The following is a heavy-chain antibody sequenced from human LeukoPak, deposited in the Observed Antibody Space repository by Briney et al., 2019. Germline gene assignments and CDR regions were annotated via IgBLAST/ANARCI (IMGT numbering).Heavy chain of an antibody. V-gene: IGHV3-33*05. D-gene: IGHD1-26*01. CDR3: ARIGGTYMEGLDY. CDR2: LSYDGSSK. CDR1: GFTFSNYG. Sequence: GRSLRLSCAVSGFTFSNYGMHWVRQAPGKGLEWVAVLSYDGSSKYYADSVKGRFTISRDNSKNTLDLQMNSLRAEDTALYFCARIGGTYMEGLDYWGQGTLVTVSS. J-gene: IGHJ4*02.